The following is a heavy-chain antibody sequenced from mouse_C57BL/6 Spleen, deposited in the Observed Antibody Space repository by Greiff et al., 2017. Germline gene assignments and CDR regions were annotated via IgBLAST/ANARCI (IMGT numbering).Heavy chain of an antibody. D-gene: IGHD3-2*02. V-gene: IGHV1-72*01. CDR2: IDPNSGGT. J-gene: IGHJ4*01. CDR1: GYTFTSYW. CDR3: APDSSGYAMDY. Sequence: QVQLQQPGAELVKPGASVKLSCKASGYTFTSYWMHWVKQRPGRGLEWIGRIDPNSGGTKYNEKFKSKATLTVDKPSSPAYMQLSSLTSEDSAVYYCAPDSSGYAMDYWGQGTSVTVSS.